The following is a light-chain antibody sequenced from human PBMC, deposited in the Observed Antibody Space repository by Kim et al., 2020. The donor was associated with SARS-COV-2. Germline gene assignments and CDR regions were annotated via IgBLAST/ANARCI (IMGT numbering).Light chain of an antibody. CDR1: KLGDNY. Sequence: VSPGQTASITCAGDKLGDNYVSCYQQKPGQSPVLVIFQNNKRPSGIPERFSGSNSGNTATLTISGTQAMDEADYYCHAWDSNTWVFGGGTQLTVL. CDR3: HAWDSNTWV. CDR2: QNN. V-gene: IGLV3-1*01. J-gene: IGLJ3*02.